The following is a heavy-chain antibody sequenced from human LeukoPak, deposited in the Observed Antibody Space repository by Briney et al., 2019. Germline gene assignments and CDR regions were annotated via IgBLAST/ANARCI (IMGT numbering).Heavy chain of an antibody. V-gene: IGHV1-2*02. CDR3: ARDHSIAAAPTRGYFQH. CDR2: INPNSGGT. J-gene: IGHJ1*01. D-gene: IGHD6-13*01. CDR1: GYTFTGYY. Sequence: RASVKVSCKASGYTFTGYYMHWVRQAPGEGLEWMGWINPNSGGTSYAQKFQGRVTLTRDTSISTAYMELSRLTSDDTAVYYCARDHSIAAAPTRGYFQHWGQGTLVTVSS.